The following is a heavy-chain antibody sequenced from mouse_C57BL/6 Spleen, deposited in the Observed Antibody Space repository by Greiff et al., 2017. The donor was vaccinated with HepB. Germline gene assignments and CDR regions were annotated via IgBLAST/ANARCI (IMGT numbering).Heavy chain of an antibody. J-gene: IGHJ3*01. V-gene: IGHV5-17*01. D-gene: IGHD2-3*01. CDR2: ISSGSSTI. Sequence: EVMLVESGGGLVKPGGSLKLSCAASGFTFSDYGMHWVRQAPEKGLEWVAYISSGSSTIYYADTVKGRFTISRDNAKNTLFLQMTSLRSEDTAMYYCARTGDGYYVAYWGQGTLVTVSA. CDR1: GFTFSDYG. CDR3: ARTGDGYYVAY.